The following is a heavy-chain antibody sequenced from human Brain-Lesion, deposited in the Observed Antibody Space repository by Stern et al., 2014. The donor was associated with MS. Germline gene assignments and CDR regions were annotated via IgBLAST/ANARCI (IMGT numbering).Heavy chain of an antibody. V-gene: IGHV4-61*02. Sequence: VQLEESGPGLVKPSQTLSLTCTVSGGSISSGSDYWSWIRQPVGKGLEWIGLIHPSGSAFYTPSLKSRVPISTDTSMNQFSLELNSATAADTAIYYCASGYRIFDYWGQGILVTVSS. CDR2: IHPSGSA. D-gene: IGHD5-18*01. CDR1: GGSISSGSDY. CDR3: ASGYRIFDY. J-gene: IGHJ4*02.